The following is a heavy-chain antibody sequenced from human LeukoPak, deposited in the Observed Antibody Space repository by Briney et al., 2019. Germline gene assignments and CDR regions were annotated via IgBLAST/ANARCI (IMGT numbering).Heavy chain of an antibody. CDR1: GFTFSSYS. Sequence: PGGSLRLSCAASGFTFSSYSMNWVRQAPGKGLEWVSYISSSSGTIYYADSVKGRFTISRDNAKNSLYLQMNSLRAEDTAVYYCASSGSSSWYYVYWGQGTLVTVSS. CDR2: ISSSSGTI. J-gene: IGHJ4*02. D-gene: IGHD6-13*01. CDR3: ASSGSSSWYYVY. V-gene: IGHV3-48*04.